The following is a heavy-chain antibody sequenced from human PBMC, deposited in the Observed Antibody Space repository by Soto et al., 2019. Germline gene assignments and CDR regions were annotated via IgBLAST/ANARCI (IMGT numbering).Heavy chain of an antibody. CDR1: VFTFNIYA. J-gene: IGHJ6*02. CDR2: ISFDGTKK. CDR3: AREDDYGYRYINYGLDV. D-gene: IGHD4-17*01. Sequence: LRLSCAASVFTFNIYALHWVRQAPVKGLEWVAVISFDGTKKYYSDSVKGRFTISRDNLKNTLYLQMNNLRVEDAALYFCAREDDYGYRYINYGLDVWGQGTTVTVSS. V-gene: IGHV3-30-3*01.